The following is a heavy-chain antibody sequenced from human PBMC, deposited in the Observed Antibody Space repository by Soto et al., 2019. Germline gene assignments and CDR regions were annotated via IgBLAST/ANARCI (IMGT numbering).Heavy chain of an antibody. CDR2: MNPNSGNT. CDR3: AREGGYSYGFDY. CDR1: GYTFTSYD. J-gene: IGHJ4*02. V-gene: IGHV1-8*01. D-gene: IGHD5-18*01. Sequence: QVQLVQSGAEVKKPGASVKVSCKASGYTFTSYDINWVRQATGQGLGWMGWMNPNSGNTGYAQKFQGRVTMSRTTSRSTAYMELSRLRSEDTAVYYCAREGGYSYGFDYWGQGTLGTVAS.